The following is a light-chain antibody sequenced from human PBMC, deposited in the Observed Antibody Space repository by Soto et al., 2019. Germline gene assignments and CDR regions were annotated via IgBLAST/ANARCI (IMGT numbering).Light chain of an antibody. J-gene: IGLJ2*01. CDR3: MIWHSSAVV. V-gene: IGLV5-45*03. CDR1: SGINVGTYR. CDR2: YKSDSDK. Sequence: QSVLTQPSSLSASPGASASLTCTLRSGINVGTYRIYWYQQKPGSPPQYLLRYKSDSDKQQGSGVPSRFSGSKDASANAGIFLISGLQSEDEADYYCMIWHSSAVVFGGGTKVTVL.